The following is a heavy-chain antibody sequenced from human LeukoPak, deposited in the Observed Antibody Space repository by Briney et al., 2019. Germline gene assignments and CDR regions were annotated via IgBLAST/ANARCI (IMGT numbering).Heavy chain of an antibody. CDR3: ARRSGDFWSGYYSY. J-gene: IGHJ4*02. D-gene: IGHD3-3*01. V-gene: IGHV4-59*08. Sequence: SETLSLTCTVSGGSISSNYWSWIRQPPGKGLEWIAYIYYTGSTNYNPSLKSRVTISVDTSKNQFSLKLSSVTAADTAVYYCARRSGDFWSGYYSYWGQGTLVTVSS. CDR1: GGSISSNY. CDR2: IYYTGST.